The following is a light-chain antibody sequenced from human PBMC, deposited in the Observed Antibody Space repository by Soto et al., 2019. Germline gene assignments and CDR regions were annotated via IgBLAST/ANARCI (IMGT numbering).Light chain of an antibody. CDR2: DAA. Sequence: DIQMTQSPSSLSASVGDGVTITCQASQDITNYLNWYQQKPGKSPKLLIFDAANLEAGVPSRFSGSGSGTEFTFTISSLQPEDMATYYCQLYYSTQYTFGQGTKLEIK. CDR3: QLYYSTQYT. CDR1: QDITNY. V-gene: IGKV1-33*01. J-gene: IGKJ2*01.